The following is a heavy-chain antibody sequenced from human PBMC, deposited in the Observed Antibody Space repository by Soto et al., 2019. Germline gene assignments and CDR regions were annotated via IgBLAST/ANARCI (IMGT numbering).Heavy chain of an antibody. V-gene: IGHV1-18*01. D-gene: IGHD1-1*01. Sequence: QVHLVQSEAEVKKPGASVKVSCKGSGYTFTSYGITWVRQAPGQGLEWMGWISAHNGNTDYAQKLQGRVTVTRDTSTSTAYMGLRSLRSDDTAVYYCARGRYGDYWGQGALVTVSS. J-gene: IGHJ4*02. CDR2: ISAHNGNT. CDR3: ARGRYGDY. CDR1: GYTFTSYG.